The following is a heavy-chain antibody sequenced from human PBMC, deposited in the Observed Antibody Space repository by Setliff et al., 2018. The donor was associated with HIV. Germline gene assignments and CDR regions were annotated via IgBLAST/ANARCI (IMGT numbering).Heavy chain of an antibody. CDR3: ARASASFSTTVTTWLDY. D-gene: IGHD4-17*01. Sequence: PGGSLRLSCTASGFTFKDYDMHWVRQVPGKGLEWVSGISWNSDEVDYADSVKGRFVISRDNSNNSVFLQMHSLRAEDTAVYYCARASASFSTTVTTWLDYWGQGTLVTVSS. J-gene: IGHJ4*02. CDR1: GFTFKDYD. V-gene: IGHV3-9*01. CDR2: ISWNSDEV.